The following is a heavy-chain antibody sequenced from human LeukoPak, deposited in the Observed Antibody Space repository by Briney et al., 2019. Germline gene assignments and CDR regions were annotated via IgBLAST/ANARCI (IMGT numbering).Heavy chain of an antibody. CDR2: ISYDGSNK. D-gene: IGHD3-22*01. CDR3: ARVYYDISGPFDY. V-gene: IGHV3-30*04. J-gene: IGHJ4*02. Sequence: PGGPLRLSCAASGFTFSSYAMHWVRQAPGKGLEWVAVISYDGSNKYYADSVKGRFTISRDNSKNTLYPQMNSLRAEDTAVYYCARVYYDISGPFDYWGQGTLVTVSS. CDR1: GFTFSSYA.